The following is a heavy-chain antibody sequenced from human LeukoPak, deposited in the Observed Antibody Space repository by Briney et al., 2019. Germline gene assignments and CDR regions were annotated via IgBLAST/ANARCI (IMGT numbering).Heavy chain of an antibody. CDR1: GYSFINYW. J-gene: IGHJ3*02. CDR3: ARLSPAMGSGTYYLDAFDI. V-gene: IGHV5-10-1*01. Sequence: GESLKISCKGSGYSFINYWISWVRQMPGKCLEWMGRIDPSDSYTNYSPSFQSHVTISADKSISTAYLQWSSLKASDTAMYYCARLSPAMGSGTYYLDAFDIWGQGTMVTVSS. D-gene: IGHD3-10*01. CDR2: IDPSDSYT.